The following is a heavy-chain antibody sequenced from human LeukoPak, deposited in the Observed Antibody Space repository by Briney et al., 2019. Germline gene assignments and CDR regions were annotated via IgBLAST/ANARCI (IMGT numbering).Heavy chain of an antibody. CDR3: ARDRLDSLTGYTEYFQH. V-gene: IGHV4-31*03. CDR1: GGSISSGGYY. Sequence: PSQTLSLTCTVSGGSISSGGYYWSWIRQHPGKGLEWIGYIYYSGNTYYNPSLKSRVTISVDTYKNQFSLKLRSVTAADTAVYYCARDRLDSLTGYTEYFQHWGQGTLVTVS. CDR2: IYYSGNT. J-gene: IGHJ1*01. D-gene: IGHD3-9*01.